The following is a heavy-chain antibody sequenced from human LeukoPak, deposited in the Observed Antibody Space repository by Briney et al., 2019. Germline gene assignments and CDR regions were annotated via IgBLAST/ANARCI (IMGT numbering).Heavy chain of an antibody. V-gene: IGHV5-51*01. Sequence: GESLKISCKGSGYSFTSYWIGWVRQMPGKGLEWMGIIYPGDSDTRYSPSFQGQVTISADKSISTAYLQWSSLKASDTAMYYCAREGEWLLSDNWFDPWGQGTLVTVSS. J-gene: IGHJ5*02. D-gene: IGHD3-3*01. CDR2: IYPGDSDT. CDR1: GYSFTSYW. CDR3: AREGEWLLSDNWFDP.